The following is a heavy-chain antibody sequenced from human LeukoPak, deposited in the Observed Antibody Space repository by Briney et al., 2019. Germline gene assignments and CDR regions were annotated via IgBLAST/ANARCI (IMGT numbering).Heavy chain of an antibody. CDR1: GFTFSTYA. V-gene: IGHV3-23*01. Sequence: GGSLRLSCAASGFTFSTYAMNWVRQAPAKGLERVSTIGGGGPTTDYADSVKDRFTISRDNSKNTLYLQMNSLRAEDTAVYFCARGFLGGTDQYFDSWGQGTLVTVSS. CDR2: IGGGGPTT. CDR3: ARGFLGGTDQYFDS. D-gene: IGHD6-19*01. J-gene: IGHJ4*02.